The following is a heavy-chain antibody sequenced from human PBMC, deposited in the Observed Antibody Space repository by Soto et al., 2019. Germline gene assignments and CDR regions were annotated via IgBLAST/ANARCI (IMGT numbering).Heavy chain of an antibody. Sequence: QVHLVQSGAEVKQPGASVVISCQASGYTFNDYYIHWVRQAPGQGLEWMGIINPRDGRTYYAQKFRDRVTLTGDASTSTVFMALSSLSSDDTAVFYCARALTEFDYWGPGTLVTVSS. J-gene: IGHJ4*02. CDR2: INPRDGRT. CDR1: GYTFNDYY. V-gene: IGHV1-46*02. CDR3: ARALTEFDY.